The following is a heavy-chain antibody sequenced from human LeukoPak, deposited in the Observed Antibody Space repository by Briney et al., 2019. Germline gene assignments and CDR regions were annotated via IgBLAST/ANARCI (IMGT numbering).Heavy chain of an antibody. CDR2: ISTYSGDT. D-gene: IGHD6-6*01. CDR3: ATAYGSSSSPDY. V-gene: IGHV1-18*01. J-gene: IGHJ4*02. CDR1: GYTFTSVG. Sequence: GASVRVSCKASGYTFTSVGFSWVRQAPGQGLEWMGWISTYSGDTIYAQRLHGRVSMTSDTSTSTAYMHLRRLRSDETAIYYCATAYGSSSSPDYWGQGTLVTVSS.